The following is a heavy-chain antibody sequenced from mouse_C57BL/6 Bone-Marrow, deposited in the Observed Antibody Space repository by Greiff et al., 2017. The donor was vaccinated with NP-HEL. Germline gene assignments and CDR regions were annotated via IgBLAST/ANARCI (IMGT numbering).Heavy chain of an antibody. Sequence: QVQLKESGAELVKPGASVTLSCKASGYTFTSYWMHWVKQRPGQGLEWIGMIHPNSGSTNYNAKFKSKATLTVDKSSSTAYMQLSRLTSEDSAVYYCARGGLLRFAYWGQGTLVTVSA. CDR2: IHPNSGST. J-gene: IGHJ3*01. V-gene: IGHV1-64*01. CDR1: GYTFTSYW. CDR3: ARGGLLRFAY. D-gene: IGHD6-1*01.